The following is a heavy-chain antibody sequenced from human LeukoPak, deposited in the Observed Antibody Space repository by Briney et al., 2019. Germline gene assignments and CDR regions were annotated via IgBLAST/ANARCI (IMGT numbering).Heavy chain of an antibody. J-gene: IGHJ6*02. CDR2: ISSSSSYI. V-gene: IGHV3-21*01. D-gene: IGHD6-13*01. Sequence: GGSLRLSCAASGFTFSSYAMSWVRQAPGKGLEWVSSISSSSSYIYYADSVKGRFTISRDNAKNSLYLQMNSLRAEDTAVYYCARDFRSIAAAAPPGYGMDVWGQGTTVTVSS. CDR1: GFTFSSYA. CDR3: ARDFRSIAAAAPPGYGMDV.